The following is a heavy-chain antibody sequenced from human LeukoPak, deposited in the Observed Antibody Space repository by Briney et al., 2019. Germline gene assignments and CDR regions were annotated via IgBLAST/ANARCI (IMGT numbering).Heavy chain of an antibody. CDR1: GGSISSYY. Sequence: PSETLSLTCTVSGGSISSYYWSWIRQPPGKGLEWIGYIYYRGSTTYSPSLKSRVTISVDTSENQFSLKLTSVTAADTAVYYCARVATYYYYYMDVWGKGTTVTVSS. D-gene: IGHD5-12*01. V-gene: IGHV4-59*01. CDR3: ARVATYYYYYMDV. J-gene: IGHJ6*03. CDR2: IYYRGST.